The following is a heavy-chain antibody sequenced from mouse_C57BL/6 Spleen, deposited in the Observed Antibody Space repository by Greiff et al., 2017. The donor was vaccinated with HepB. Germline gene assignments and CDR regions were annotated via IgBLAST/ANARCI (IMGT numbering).Heavy chain of an antibody. CDR2: IYPGSGST. D-gene: IGHD2-5*01. CDR1: GYTFTSYW. CDR3: ARESNYGGSYFDY. Sequence: VQLQQPGAELVKPGASVKMSCKASGYTFTSYWITWVKQRPGQGLEWIGDIYPGSGSTNYNEKLKSKATLTVDTSSSTAYMQLSSLTSEDAAVYYCARESNYGGSYFDYWGQGTTLTVSS. V-gene: IGHV1-55*01. J-gene: IGHJ2*01.